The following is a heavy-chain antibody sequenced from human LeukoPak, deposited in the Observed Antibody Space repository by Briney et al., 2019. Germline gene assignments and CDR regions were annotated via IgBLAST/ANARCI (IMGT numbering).Heavy chain of an antibody. Sequence: SGTLSLTCAVSGGSISSNNWWGWVRQPPGKGLEWIGEIYHSGSPNYNPTLKSRVTISVDKSRNHFSLNLSSVTAADTAVYYCARVNINNWHSCDYWGQGTLVTVSS. CDR3: ARVNINNWHSCDY. CDR2: IYHSGSP. D-gene: IGHD1-1*01. V-gene: IGHV4-4*02. J-gene: IGHJ4*02. CDR1: GGSISSNNW.